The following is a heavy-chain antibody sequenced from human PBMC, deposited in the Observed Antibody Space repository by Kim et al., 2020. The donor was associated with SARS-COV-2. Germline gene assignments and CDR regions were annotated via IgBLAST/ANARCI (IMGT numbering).Heavy chain of an antibody. J-gene: IGHJ6*02. CDR3: AKEIAARPHYYYGMDV. Sequence: DSVKGRFTISRDNSKNTLYLQMNNLRAEDTAVYYCAKEIAARPHYYYGMDVWGQGTTVTVSS. V-gene: IGHV3-23*01. D-gene: IGHD6-6*01.